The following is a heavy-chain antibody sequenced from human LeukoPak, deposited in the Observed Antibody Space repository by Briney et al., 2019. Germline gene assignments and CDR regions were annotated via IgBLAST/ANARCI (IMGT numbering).Heavy chain of an antibody. V-gene: IGHV3-23*01. CDR1: GFTFSSNA. CDR2: ISGSGGST. CDR3: AKDTFGTIFGVAVDY. D-gene: IGHD3-3*01. Sequence: RSGGSLRLSCAASGFTFSSNAMTWVRQAPGKGLEWVSAISGSGGSTYYADSVKGRFTISRDNSKNTLYLQMNSLRAEDTAVYYCAKDTFGTIFGVAVDYWGQGTLVTVSS. J-gene: IGHJ4*02.